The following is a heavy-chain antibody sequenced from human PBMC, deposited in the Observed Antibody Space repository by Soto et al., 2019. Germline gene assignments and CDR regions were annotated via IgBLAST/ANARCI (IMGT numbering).Heavy chain of an antibody. J-gene: IGHJ4*02. CDR1: GDSISSYS. CDR2: VYPSGHT. D-gene: IGHD1-7*01. V-gene: IGHV4-4*07. CDR3: ARESGENWSYEAY. Sequence: SETLSLTCAVSGDSISSYSWNWIRQTAGRGLEWIRRVYPSGHTQYRSSFETRVTVSVDMSTNQFFLELRSVTAADTAVYYCARESGENWSYEAYWGQGIQVTVSS.